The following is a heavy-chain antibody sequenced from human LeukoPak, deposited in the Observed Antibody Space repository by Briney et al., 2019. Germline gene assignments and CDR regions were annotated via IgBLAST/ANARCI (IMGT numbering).Heavy chain of an antibody. CDR3: ARDQVPGIAGAHLGY. CDR2: IISILGIA. CDR1: GGTFSSYA. J-gene: IGHJ4*02. Sequence: SVKVSCKASGGTFSSYAISWVRQAPGQGLEWMGRIISILGIANYAQKFQGRVTITADKSTSTAYTQLRSLRSEDTAVYYCARDQVPGIAGAHLGYWGQGTLVTVSS. V-gene: IGHV1-69*04. D-gene: IGHD6-13*01.